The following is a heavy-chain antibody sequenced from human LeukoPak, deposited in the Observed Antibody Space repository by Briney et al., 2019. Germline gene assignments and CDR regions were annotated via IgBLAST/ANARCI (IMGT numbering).Heavy chain of an antibody. J-gene: IGHJ5*02. CDR1: GYSFTSYW. D-gene: IGHD2-2*01. CDR3: ARRLSSKVVVPAASDNWFDP. CDR2: IYPGDSDT. V-gene: IGHV5-51*01. Sequence: PGESLKISCKGSGYSFTSYWIGWVRQMPGKGLEWMGIIYPGDSDTRYSPSFQGQVTISADKSISTAYLQWSSLKASDTAMYYCARRLSSKVVVPAASDNWFDPWGQGTLVTVSS.